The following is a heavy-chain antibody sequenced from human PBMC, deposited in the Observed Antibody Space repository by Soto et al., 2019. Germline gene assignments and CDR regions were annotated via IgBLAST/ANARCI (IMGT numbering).Heavy chain of an antibody. V-gene: IGHV1-69*01. CDR2: IIPIFGTA. J-gene: IGHJ4*02. CDR1: GGTFSSYA. D-gene: IGHD3-9*01. Sequence: QVQLVQSGAEVKKPWSSVKVSCKASGGTFSSYAISWVRQAPGQGLEWMGGIIPIFGTANYAQKFQGRVTITADESTSTAYMELSSLRSEDTAVYYCARGEWNYDILLGHFDYWGQGTLVTVSS. CDR3: ARGEWNYDILLGHFDY.